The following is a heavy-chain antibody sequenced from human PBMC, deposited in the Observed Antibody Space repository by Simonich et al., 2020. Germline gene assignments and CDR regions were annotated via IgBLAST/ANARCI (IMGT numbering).Heavy chain of an antibody. J-gene: IGHJ6*02. CDR2: INHSGST. D-gene: IGHD5-12*01. V-gene: IGHV4-34*01. CDR1: GGSFSGYY. CDR3: ARDRVRDGYPAGDVDV. Sequence: QVQLQQWGAGLLKPSETLSLTCAVYGGSFSGYYWILSPQPPGKGLEGIAEINHSGSTNYKPSRKSRVTISVDTSKNQFSLKLSAVTAADTAVYYCARDRVRDGYPAGDVDVWGQGTTVTVSS.